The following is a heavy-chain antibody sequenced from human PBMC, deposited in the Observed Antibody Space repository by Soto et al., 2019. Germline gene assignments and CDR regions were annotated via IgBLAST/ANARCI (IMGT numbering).Heavy chain of an antibody. D-gene: IGHD6-13*01. CDR2: IIPMFGTP. J-gene: IGHJ4*02. CDR3: AREGVAGLDF. V-gene: IGHV1-69*06. CDR1: GGTFSAYA. Sequence: QVQLVQSGTEVKKPGSSVTVSCKASGGTFSAYAINWVRQAPGQGLEWMGGIIPMFGTPNYAQKFQGRVTISAEKSTTTAYMEVTSLRSEDTAVYYCAREGVAGLDFWGQGTLVTVSS.